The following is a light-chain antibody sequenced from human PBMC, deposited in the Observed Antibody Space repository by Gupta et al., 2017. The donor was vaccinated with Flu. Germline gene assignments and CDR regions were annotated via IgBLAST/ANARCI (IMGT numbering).Light chain of an antibody. Sequence: QSTLTQSRSLSGSPGQSATISCTVTSSDIGGYDYVSWYQQQPGKAPKLLIYDVKKRPSGVPDRLSGSKSGNTASLTISGIQAEDEADYYCCSYGGTSTLTVLGSGTKVTVL. CDR2: DVK. CDR1: SSDIGGYDY. J-gene: IGLJ1*01. V-gene: IGLV2-11*01. CDR3: CSYGGTSTLTV.